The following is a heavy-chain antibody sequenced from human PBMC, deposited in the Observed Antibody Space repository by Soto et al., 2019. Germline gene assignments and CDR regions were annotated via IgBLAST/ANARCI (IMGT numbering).Heavy chain of an antibody. J-gene: IGHJ4*02. D-gene: IGHD4-17*01. CDR2: TYYSGNT. CDR3: ARTPVTTRHFDY. Sequence: SETLSLTCAVSGGSISSGDYYWTWIRQHPGKGLEWIGYTYYSGNTYYNPSLKSRVTISVDTSKNQFSLKLNSVTAADTAVYYCARTPVTTRHFDYWGRGTLVTVSS. V-gene: IGHV4-31*11. CDR1: GGSISSGDYY.